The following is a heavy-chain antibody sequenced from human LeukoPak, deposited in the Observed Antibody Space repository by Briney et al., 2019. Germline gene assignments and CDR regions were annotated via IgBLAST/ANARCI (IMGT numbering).Heavy chain of an antibody. CDR2: ISYDGSNK. CDR1: GFTFSSYA. J-gene: IGHJ4*02. V-gene: IGHV3-30-3*02. CDR3: AKRMDGPNY. D-gene: IGHD2-2*03. Sequence: PGGSLRLSCAASGFTFSSYAMHWVRQAPGKGLEWVAVISYDGSNKYYADSVKGRFTISRDNSKNTLYLQMNSLRAEDTAVYYCAKRMDGPNYWGQGTLVTVSS.